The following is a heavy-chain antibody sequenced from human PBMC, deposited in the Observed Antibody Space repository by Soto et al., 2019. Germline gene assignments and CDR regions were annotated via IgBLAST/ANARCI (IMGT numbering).Heavy chain of an antibody. Sequence: GGSLRLSCAASGYTFSDSAMHWVRQASGKGLEWVGRIRSKANNYATVYAASVRGRFTISRDDSKNTAYLQMNSLKTEDTAVYYGARLWSGREPSFDYWGQGTLVTVSS. D-gene: IGHD3-10*02. V-gene: IGHV3-73*01. CDR1: GYTFSDSA. CDR3: ARLWSGREPSFDY. CDR2: IRSKANNYAT. J-gene: IGHJ4*02.